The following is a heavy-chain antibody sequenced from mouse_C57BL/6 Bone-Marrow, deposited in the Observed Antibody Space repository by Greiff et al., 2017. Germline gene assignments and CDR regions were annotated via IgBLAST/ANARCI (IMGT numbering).Heavy chain of an antibody. Sequence: QVHVKQPGAELVRPGSSVKLSCKASGYTFTSYWMDWVKQRPGQGLEWIGNIYPSDSETHYNQKFKDKATLTVDKSSSTAYMQLSSLTSEDSAVYYCAREGNWAPFAYWGQGTLVTVSA. CDR2: IYPSDSET. J-gene: IGHJ3*01. V-gene: IGHV1-61*01. CDR1: GYTFTSYW. CDR3: AREGNWAPFAY. D-gene: IGHD4-1*01.